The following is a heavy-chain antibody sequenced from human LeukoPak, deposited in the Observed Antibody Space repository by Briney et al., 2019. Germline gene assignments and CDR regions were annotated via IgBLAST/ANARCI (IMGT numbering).Heavy chain of an antibody. CDR3: ARDGFQAGRYYYYMDV. V-gene: IGHV4-61*02. CDR2: IYTRGST. Sequence: SETLSLTCTVSGGSISSGSYYWSWIRQPAGKGLEWIGRIYTRGSTNYNPSPKSRVTISVDTSKNQFSLRLSSVTAADTAVYYCARDGFQAGRYYYYMDVWGKGTTVTVSS. CDR1: GGSISSGSYY. D-gene: IGHD6-6*01. J-gene: IGHJ6*03.